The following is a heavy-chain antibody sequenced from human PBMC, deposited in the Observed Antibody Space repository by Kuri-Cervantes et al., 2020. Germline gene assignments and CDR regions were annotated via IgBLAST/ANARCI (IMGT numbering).Heavy chain of an antibody. D-gene: IGHD3-22*01. CDR1: GFSFGDHW. CDR3: AREGETYDSSGYGDY. CDR2: ISSSSSYI. V-gene: IGHV3-21*01. J-gene: IGHJ4*02. Sequence: GESLKISCEASGFSFGDHWMHWVRQAPGKGLEWVSSISSSSSYIYYADSVKGRFTISRDNAKNSLYLQMNSLRAEDTAVYYCAREGETYDSSGYGDYWGQGTLVTVSS.